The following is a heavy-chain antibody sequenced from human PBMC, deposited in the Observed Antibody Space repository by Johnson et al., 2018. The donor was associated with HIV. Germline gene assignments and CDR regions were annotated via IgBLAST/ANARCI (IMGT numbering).Heavy chain of an antibody. CDR3: AKDRIAVAGNDAFDI. CDR2: ISWDGGST. V-gene: IGHV3-43D*04. D-gene: IGHD6-19*01. J-gene: IGHJ3*02. CDR1: GFTFDDYA. Sequence: VQLVESGGGVVQPGRSLRLSCAASGFTFDDYAMHWVRQAPGKGLEWVSLISWDGGSTYYADSVKGRFTISRDNSKNTLYLQMNSLRAEDTAVYYCAKDRIAVAGNDAFDIWGQGTMVIVSS.